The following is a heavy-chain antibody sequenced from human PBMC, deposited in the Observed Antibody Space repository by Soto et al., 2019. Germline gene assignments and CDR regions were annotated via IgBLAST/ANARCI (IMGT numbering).Heavy chain of an antibody. CDR1: GGSVSSSSYS. D-gene: IGHD2-2*03. Sequence: SETLSLTCTVSGGSVSSSSYSWGWIRQSPGKGLEWIGTIYSSENTYYNPSLLSRVTISVDTSKNEFSLRLSTVTAADTAVYYCARLNGYCISTNCHHYYGVDVWGQGTTVTVSS. CDR2: IYSSENT. J-gene: IGHJ6*02. V-gene: IGHV4-39*01. CDR3: ARLNGYCISTNCHHYYGVDV.